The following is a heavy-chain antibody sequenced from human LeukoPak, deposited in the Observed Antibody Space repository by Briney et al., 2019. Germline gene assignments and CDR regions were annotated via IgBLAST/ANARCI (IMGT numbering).Heavy chain of an antibody. CDR2: IIPIFGTA. J-gene: IGHJ6*02. CDR1: GGTFSSYA. V-gene: IGHV1-69*13. CDR3: ARGDDPRTSYYYYGMDV. Sequence: ASVKVSCKASGGTFSSYAISWVRQAPGQGLEWMGGIIPIFGTANYAQKFQGRVTITADESTSTAYMELSSLRSEDTAVYYCARGDDPRTSYYYYGMDVWGQGTTVTVSS. D-gene: IGHD1-1*01.